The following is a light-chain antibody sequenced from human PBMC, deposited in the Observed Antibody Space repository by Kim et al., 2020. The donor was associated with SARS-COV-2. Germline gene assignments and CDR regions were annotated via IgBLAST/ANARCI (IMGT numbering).Light chain of an antibody. CDR3: QQYGSSPLLT. CDR1: QSVSSSY. J-gene: IGKJ4*01. V-gene: IGKV3-20*01. Sequence: PGERATRSGRASQSVSSSYLAWYQQKPGQAPRLLIYGASSRATGIPDRFSGSGSGTDFTLTISRLEPEDFAVYYCQQYGSSPLLTFGGGTKVDIK. CDR2: GAS.